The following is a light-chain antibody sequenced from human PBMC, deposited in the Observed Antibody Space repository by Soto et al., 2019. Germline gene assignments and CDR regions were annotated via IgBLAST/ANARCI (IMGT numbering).Light chain of an antibody. CDR2: GAS. Sequence: IRMTQSPSSFSASTVDRVTITCRASQGISSRLAWYQQKPEKAPRSLIYGASSLQSGGPSRFSGSGSGTEFTLTMGSLQPDDFATYYCQHYKMYSPWTLGQGTKVDIK. V-gene: IGKV1D-16*01. CDR1: QGISSR. J-gene: IGKJ1*01. CDR3: QHYKMYSPWT.